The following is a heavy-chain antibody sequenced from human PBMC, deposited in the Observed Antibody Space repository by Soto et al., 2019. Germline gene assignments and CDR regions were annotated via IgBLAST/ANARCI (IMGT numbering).Heavy chain of an antibody. CDR1: GFTFSSYG. Sequence: GGSLRLSCAASGFTFSSYGMHWVRQAPGKGLEWVAVISYDGSNKYYADSVKGRFTISRDNSKNTLYLQMNSLRAEDTAVYYCAKGYYYYYGMDVWGQGTTVTVSS. V-gene: IGHV3-30*18. CDR3: AKGYYYYYGMDV. J-gene: IGHJ6*02. CDR2: ISYDGSNK.